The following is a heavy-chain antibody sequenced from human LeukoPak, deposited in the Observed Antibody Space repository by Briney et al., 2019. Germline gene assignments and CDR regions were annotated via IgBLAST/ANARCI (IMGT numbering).Heavy chain of an antibody. CDR3: ARDRTGNFDY. D-gene: IGHD1-1*01. CDR1: GFTFSSYA. J-gene: IGHJ4*02. Sequence: GSLRLSCAASGFTFSSYAMHWVRQAPGKGLEWVAVKSYDGSNKYYADSVKGRFTISRDNSKNTLYLQMNSLRAEDTAVYYCARDRTGNFDYWGQGTLVTVSS. V-gene: IGHV3-30-3*01. CDR2: KSYDGSNK.